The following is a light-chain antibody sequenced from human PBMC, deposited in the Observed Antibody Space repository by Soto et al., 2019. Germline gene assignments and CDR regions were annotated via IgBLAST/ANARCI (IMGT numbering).Light chain of an antibody. Sequence: DIQMTQSPSSLSASVGDRVTITCRASQDIGIYLAWYQQKSGRVPKLLIYTASTLQSGVPSRFSGSGSGTDFPLTISSLQPEDVATYFCQINVGAPRTFGQGTKVDIK. CDR2: TAS. V-gene: IGKV1-27*01. CDR3: QINVGAPRT. J-gene: IGKJ1*01. CDR1: QDIGIY.